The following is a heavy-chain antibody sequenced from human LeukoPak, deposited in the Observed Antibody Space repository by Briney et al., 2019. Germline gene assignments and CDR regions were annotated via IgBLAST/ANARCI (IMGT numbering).Heavy chain of an antibody. J-gene: IGHJ4*02. CDR2: ISAYNGNT. D-gene: IGHD5-18*01. CDR3: ARKRGNVDTAMVGDY. V-gene: IGHV1-18*01. Sequence: PWASVKVSCTASGYTFTSYGISWVRQAPGQGLEWMGWISAYNGNTNHAQKLQGRVTMTTDTSTSTAYMELRSLRSDDTAVYYCARKRGNVDTAMVGDYWGQGTLVTVSS. CDR1: GYTFTSYG.